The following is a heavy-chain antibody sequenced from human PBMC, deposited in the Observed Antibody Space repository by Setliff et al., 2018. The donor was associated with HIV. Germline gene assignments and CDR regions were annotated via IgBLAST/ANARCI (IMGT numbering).Heavy chain of an antibody. CDR2: IFRSGTT. CDR1: GGSFGDNH. CDR3: ARDRHYSGLGSYGP. D-gene: IGHD3-10*01. Sequence: KTSETLSLTCTLSGGSFGDNHWSWIRQPAGRGLEWIGLIFRSGTTDYKFSLKSRVTISIDTSRNQFSLRLTSVTAEDTALYYCARDRHYSGLGSYGPWGPGTLVTVSS. V-gene: IGHV4-4*07. J-gene: IGHJ5*02.